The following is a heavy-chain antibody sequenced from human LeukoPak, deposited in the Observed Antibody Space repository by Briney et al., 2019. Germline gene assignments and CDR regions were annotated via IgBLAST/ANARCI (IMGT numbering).Heavy chain of an antibody. D-gene: IGHD6-13*01. J-gene: IGHJ6*03. CDR3: AGSSGALYYYYYYMDV. CDR2: THYSGST. V-gene: IGHV4-31*03. Sequence: SETLSLTCSVSGGSISSGTYYWSWIRQRPGKGLEWIGYTHYSGSTYNNPSLKSRVTISVDTSKNQFSLKVRSVTAADTAVYYCAGSSGALYYYYYYMDVWGKGTTVTVPS. CDR1: GGSISSGTYY.